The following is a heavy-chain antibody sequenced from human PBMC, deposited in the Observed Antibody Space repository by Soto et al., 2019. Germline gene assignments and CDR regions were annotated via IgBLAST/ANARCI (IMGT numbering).Heavy chain of an antibody. CDR1: VYSLVNYP. CDR3: PNGQHTNVGHPFYFDS. V-gene: IGHV3-48*02. J-gene: IGHJ4*02. CDR2: SSPRGDTI. D-gene: IGHD4-17*01. Sequence: GASLRHTCVASVYSLVNYPMYWVRQTPGKGLEWISHSSPRGDTIYYADSVEGRFTISRDNARNSLSLHMSSLRDEDSALYYCPNGQHTNVGHPFYFDSWSPG.